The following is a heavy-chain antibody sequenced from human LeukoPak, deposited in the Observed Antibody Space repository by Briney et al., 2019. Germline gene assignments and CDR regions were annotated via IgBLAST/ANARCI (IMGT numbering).Heavy chain of an antibody. Sequence: SETLSLTCAVSGYSISSGYYWGWIRQPPGKGLEWIGSIYHSGSTYYNPSLKSRVTISVDTSKNQFPLKLSSVTAADTAVYYCARVGYSGYEPYDYWGQGTLVTVSS. CDR1: GYSISSGYY. CDR2: IYHSGST. CDR3: ARVGYSGYEPYDY. D-gene: IGHD5-12*01. V-gene: IGHV4-38-2*01. J-gene: IGHJ4*02.